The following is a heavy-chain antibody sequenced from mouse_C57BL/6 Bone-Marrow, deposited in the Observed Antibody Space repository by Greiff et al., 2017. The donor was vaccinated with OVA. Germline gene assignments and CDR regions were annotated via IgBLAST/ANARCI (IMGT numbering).Heavy chain of an antibody. J-gene: IGHJ4*01. CDR1: GFTFSSYA. CDR2: ISDGGSYT. D-gene: IGHD4-1*01. V-gene: IGHV5-4*01. CDR3: ARDYDWGAMDY. Sequence: DVKLVESGGGLVKPGGSLKLSCAASGFTFSSYAMSWVRQTPEKRLEWVATISDGGSYTYYPDNVKGRFTISRDNAKNNLYLQMSHLKSEDTAMYYCARDYDWGAMDYWGQGTSVTVSS.